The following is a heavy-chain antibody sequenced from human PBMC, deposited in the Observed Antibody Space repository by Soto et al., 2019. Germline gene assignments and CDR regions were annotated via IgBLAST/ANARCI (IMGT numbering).Heavy chain of an antibody. J-gene: IGHJ4*02. D-gene: IGHD2-2*01. V-gene: IGHV4-30-2*01. CDR1: GGSISSGGYS. CDR3: ARAFVPAASKGGGGYYFDY. Sequence: ASETLSLTCAVSGGSISSGGYSWSWIRQPPGKGLEWIGYIYHSGSTYYNPSLKSRVTISVDRSKNQFSLKLSSVTAADTAVYYCARAFVPAASKGGGGYYFDYWGRGTLVTVSS. CDR2: IYHSGST.